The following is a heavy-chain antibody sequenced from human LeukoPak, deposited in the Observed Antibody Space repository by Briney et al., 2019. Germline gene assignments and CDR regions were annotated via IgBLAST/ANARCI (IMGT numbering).Heavy chain of an antibody. J-gene: IGHJ4*02. CDR2: ISSSGSTI. CDR3: ARDRAAAGYDY. D-gene: IGHD6-13*01. CDR1: GFTFSSYE. V-gene: IGHV3-48*03. Sequence: GGSLRLSCAASGFTFSSYEMNWVRQAPGKGLEWVSYISSSGSTIYYADSVKGRFTISRDNAKNSLYLQMNSLRAEDTAVYYCARDRAAAGYDYWGQGTLVTISS.